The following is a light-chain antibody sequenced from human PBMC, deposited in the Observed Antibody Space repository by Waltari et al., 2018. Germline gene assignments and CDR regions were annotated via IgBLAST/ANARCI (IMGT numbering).Light chain of an antibody. CDR2: GAS. CDR1: QSVRSNY. V-gene: IGKV3-20*01. J-gene: IGKJ5*01. CDR3: QNYDSSLIT. Sequence: EIVLTQSPGTLSLSPGERATLSCRASQSVRSNYLAWYQQKPGQAPRRLIYGASSRATGIPDRFSGSGSGTDFTLTISRLEPEDFAVYYCQNYDSSLITFGQGTRLEIK.